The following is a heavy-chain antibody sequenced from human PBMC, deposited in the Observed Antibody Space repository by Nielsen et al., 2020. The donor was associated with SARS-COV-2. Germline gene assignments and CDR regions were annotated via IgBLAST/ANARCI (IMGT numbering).Heavy chain of an antibody. CDR1: GGSISSGGYY. V-gene: IGHV4-31*03. CDR3: ARDRTMAPPGYYGMDV. CDR2: IYYSGST. Sequence: SETLSLTCTVPGGSISSGGYYWSWIRQHPGKGLEWIGYIYYSGSTYYNPSLKSRVTISVDTSKNQFSLKLSSVTAADTAVYYCARDRTMAPPGYYGMDVWGQGTTVTVSS. J-gene: IGHJ6*02. D-gene: IGHD4/OR15-4a*01.